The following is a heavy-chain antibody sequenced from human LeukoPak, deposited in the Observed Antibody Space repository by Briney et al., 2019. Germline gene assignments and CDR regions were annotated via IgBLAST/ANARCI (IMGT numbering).Heavy chain of an antibody. D-gene: IGHD3/OR15-3a*01. CDR2: IYYSGST. V-gene: IGHV4-59*01. CDR1: GGSISSYY. J-gene: IGHJ6*03. CDR3: ARLAADSYYYYYYMDV. Sequence: SETLSLTCTVSGGSISSYYWSWIRQLPGKGLEWIGYIYYSGSTNYNPSLKSRVTISVDTSKNQFSLKLRSVTAADTAVYYCARLAADSYYYYYYMDVWGKGTTVTVSS.